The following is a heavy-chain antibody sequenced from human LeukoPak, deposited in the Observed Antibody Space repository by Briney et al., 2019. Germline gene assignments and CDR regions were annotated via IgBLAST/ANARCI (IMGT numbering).Heavy chain of an antibody. CDR2: ISYTGST. CDR1: GGSFSGYY. Sequence: SETLSLTCAVYGGSFSGYYWSWIRQPPGKGLEWIGFISYTGSTHYNPSLKSRVTISQGTSQNQFSLKLSSVTAADTAVYYCARAYPSSSTDWGQGLLVTVSS. V-gene: IGHV4-34*01. J-gene: IGHJ4*02. D-gene: IGHD2-2*01. CDR3: ARAYPSSSTD.